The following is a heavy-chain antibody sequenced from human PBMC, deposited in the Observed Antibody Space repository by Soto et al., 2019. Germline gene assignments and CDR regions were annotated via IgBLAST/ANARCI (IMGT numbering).Heavy chain of an antibody. CDR1: GFTFSSYG. CDR2: ISYDGSNK. V-gene: IGHV3-30*18. CDR3: AKAAVGIVVVPAAAHYYYYYGMDV. D-gene: IGHD2-2*01. Sequence: GGSLRLSCAASGFTFSSYGMHWVRQAPGKGLEWVAVISYDGSNKYYADSVKGRFTISRDNSKNTLYLQMNSLRAEDTAVYYCAKAAVGIVVVPAAAHYYYYYGMDVWGQGTTVTVSS. J-gene: IGHJ6*02.